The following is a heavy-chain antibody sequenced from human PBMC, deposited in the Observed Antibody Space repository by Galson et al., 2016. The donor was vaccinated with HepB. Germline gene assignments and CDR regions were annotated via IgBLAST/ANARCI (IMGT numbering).Heavy chain of an antibody. CDR2: IWYNGNTK. Sequence: SLRLSCAASGFSFSSFGMHWVRQAPGKGLEWVATIWYNGNTKDYGDSVKGRFTISRDNSKNTVYLKMNSLRAEDTAVYYCARDVSDADDWSDLFYYGMDVWGKGTTVTVSS. J-gene: IGHJ6*04. CDR1: GFSFSSFG. V-gene: IGHV3-33*01. D-gene: IGHD1-1*01. CDR3: ARDVSDADDWSDLFYYGMDV.